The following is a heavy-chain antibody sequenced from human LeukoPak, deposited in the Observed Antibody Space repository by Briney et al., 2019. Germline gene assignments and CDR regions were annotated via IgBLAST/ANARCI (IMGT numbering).Heavy chain of an antibody. CDR1: GGSISSYY. CDR3: ARGTVTTWAWFDP. Sequence: SATLTLTCTVSGGSISSYYWSWIRQPPGKGLEWIGYIYYSGSTNYNPSLKSRVTISVDTSKNQFSLKLSSVTAADTAVYYCARGTVTTWAWFDPWGQGTLVTVSS. V-gene: IGHV4-59*01. D-gene: IGHD4-11*01. CDR2: IYYSGST. J-gene: IGHJ5*02.